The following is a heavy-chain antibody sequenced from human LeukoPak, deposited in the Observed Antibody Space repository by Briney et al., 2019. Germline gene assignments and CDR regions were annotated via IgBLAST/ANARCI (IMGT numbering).Heavy chain of an antibody. J-gene: IGHJ4*02. D-gene: IGHD3-10*01. CDR2: IKSKGDGETT. CDR1: GFTFTNAW. Sequence: PGESLRLSWAASGFTFTNAWMTWVRQAPGKGREWVGRIKSKGDGETTDYASFVKGRFSMSRDDSRATMYLQMYSLEAEDTAVYYCTTDLGLTMIRRVFVSWGQGALVTVSS. V-gene: IGHV3-15*05. CDR3: TTDLGLTMIRRVFVS.